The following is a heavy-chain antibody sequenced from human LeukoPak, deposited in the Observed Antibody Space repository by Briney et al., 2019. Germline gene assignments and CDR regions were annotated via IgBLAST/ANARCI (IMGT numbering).Heavy chain of an antibody. V-gene: IGHV4-59*01. J-gene: IGHJ4*02. CDR1: GGSISSNF. CDR2: IFYTGNT. Sequence: SETLSLTCTVSGGSISSNFWTWIRQPPGKGLEWIGYIFYTGNTNYNPSLKSRVTISVDTSKKQFSPNLRSMTAADTAIYYCARVSGSSGGFSLDYWGQGTLVTVSS. CDR3: ARVSGSSGGFSLDY. D-gene: IGHD2-15*01.